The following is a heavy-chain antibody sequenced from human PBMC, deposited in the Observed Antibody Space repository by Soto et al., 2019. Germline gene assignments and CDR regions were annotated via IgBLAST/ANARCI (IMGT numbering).Heavy chain of an antibody. CDR3: AKEGFDY. CDR2: ISGSGGST. CDR1: GFTFSSYAMYA. J-gene: IGHJ4*02. V-gene: IGHV3-23*01. Sequence: EVQLLESGGGLVQPGGSLRLSCVASGFTFSSYAMYAMSWVRQAPGKGLEWVSAISGSGGSTYYADSVKGRFTISRDNSKNTLYMQMTSLSAEDTGVYYCAKEGFDYWGQGTLVTVSS.